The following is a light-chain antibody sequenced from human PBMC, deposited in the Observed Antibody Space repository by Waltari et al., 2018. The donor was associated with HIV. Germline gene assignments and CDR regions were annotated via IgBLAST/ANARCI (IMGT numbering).Light chain of an antibody. Sequence: RATRGVGGGIRTDRPWPGRGPRLTVYGPSTTATVVPARLSGDGSGTSFTLTINSLQPEDFAVYYCQYYNTWPPVYTFGQGTKLEI. CDR3: QYYNTWPPVYT. J-gene: IGKJ2*01. CDR1: RGVGGG. V-gene: IGKV3-15*01. CDR2: GPS.